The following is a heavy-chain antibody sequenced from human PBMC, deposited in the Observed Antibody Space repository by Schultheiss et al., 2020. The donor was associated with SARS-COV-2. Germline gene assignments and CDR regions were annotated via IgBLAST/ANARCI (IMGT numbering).Heavy chain of an antibody. J-gene: IGHJ3*02. Sequence: ASVKVSCKTSGYIFTNYGISWVRQAPGQGLEWMGWINPNSGGTNYAQKFQGRVTMTTDTSTSTAYMELRSLRSDDTAVYYCAKILEGDAFDIWGQGTMVTVSS. CDR3: AKILEGDAFDI. CDR2: INPNSGGT. CDR1: GYIFTNYG. V-gene: IGHV1-18*01. D-gene: IGHD3-3*01.